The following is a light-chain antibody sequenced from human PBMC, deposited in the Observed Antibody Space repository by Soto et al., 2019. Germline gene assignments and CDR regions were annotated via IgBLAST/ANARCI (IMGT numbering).Light chain of an antibody. CDR2: DAS. V-gene: IGKV3-11*01. J-gene: IGKJ1*01. CDR1: QSVSSY. Sequence: EIVLTQSPATLSLSPLEIATLSFRASQSVSSYLAWYQQKPGQAPRLLIYDASNRATGIPARFSGSGSGTDFTLTISSLETEDFAVYYCQQRSNWWTFGQGTKVDI. CDR3: QQRSNWWT.